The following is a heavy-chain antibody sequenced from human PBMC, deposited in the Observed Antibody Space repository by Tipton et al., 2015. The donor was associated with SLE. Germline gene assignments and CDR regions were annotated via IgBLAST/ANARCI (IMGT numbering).Heavy chain of an antibody. D-gene: IGHD6-13*01. J-gene: IGHJ6*02. CDR3: ARDFGSSWTGYYCYYGMDV. Sequence: SLRLSCAASGFTFSSYSMNWVRQAPGKGLEWVSSISSSSSYIYYADSVKGRFTISRDNAKNSLYLQMNSLRAEDTAVYYCARDFGSSWTGYYCYYGMDVWGQGTTVTVSS. CDR2: ISSSSSYI. V-gene: IGHV3-21*01. CDR1: GFTFSSYS.